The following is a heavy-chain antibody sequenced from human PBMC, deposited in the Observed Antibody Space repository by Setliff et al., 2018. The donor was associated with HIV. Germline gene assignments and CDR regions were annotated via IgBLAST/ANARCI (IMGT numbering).Heavy chain of an antibody. CDR3: ASATRVTDDAFDI. CDR1: GYTFTSYY. V-gene: IGHV1-18*04. D-gene: IGHD2-2*01. Sequence: ASVKVSCKASGYTFTSYYIHWVRQAPGQGLEWMGWISAYNGNTNYAQKLQGRVTMTTDTSTSTAYMELRSLRSDDTAVYYCASATRVTDDAFDIWGQGTMVTVSS. CDR2: ISAYNGNT. J-gene: IGHJ3*02.